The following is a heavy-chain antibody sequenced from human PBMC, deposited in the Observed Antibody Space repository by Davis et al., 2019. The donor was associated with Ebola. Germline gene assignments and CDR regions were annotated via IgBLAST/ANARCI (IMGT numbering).Heavy chain of an antibody. CDR3: ARDQQWLVFSAFYYYYYGMDV. V-gene: IGHV3-48*01. CDR1: GFTFSSYS. D-gene: IGHD6-19*01. Sequence: GGSLRLSCAASGFTFSSYSMNWVRQAPGKGLEWVSYISSSSSTIYYADSVKGRFTISRDNSKNTLYLQMNSLRAEDTAVYYWARDQQWLVFSAFYYYYYGMDVWGQGTTVTVSS. J-gene: IGHJ6*02. CDR2: ISSSSSTI.